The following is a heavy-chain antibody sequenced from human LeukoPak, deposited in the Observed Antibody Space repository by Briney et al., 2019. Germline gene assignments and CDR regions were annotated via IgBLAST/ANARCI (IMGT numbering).Heavy chain of an antibody. CDR1: GGTFSSYA. J-gene: IGHJ5*02. D-gene: IGHD3-16*01. CDR2: IIPIFGTA. V-gene: IGHV1-69*06. Sequence: SVKVSCKASGGTFSSYAISWVRQAPGQGLEWMGGIIPIFGTANYAQKFQGRVTITADKSTSTAYMELSSLRSEDTAVYYCARDLATLVPGWFDPWGQGTLVTVSS. CDR3: ARDLATLVPGWFDP.